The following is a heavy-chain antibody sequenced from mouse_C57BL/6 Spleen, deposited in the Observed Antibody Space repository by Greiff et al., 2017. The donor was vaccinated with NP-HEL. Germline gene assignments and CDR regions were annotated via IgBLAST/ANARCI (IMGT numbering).Heavy chain of an antibody. V-gene: IGHV5-4*01. Sequence: EVQGVESGGGLVKPGGSLKLSCAASGFTFSSYAMSWVRQTPEKRLEWVATISDGGSYTYYPDNVKGRFTISRDNAKNNLYLQMSHLKSEDTAMYYCAREKGMISKAMDYWGQGTSVTVSS. D-gene: IGHD2-4*01. CDR1: GFTFSSYA. CDR3: AREKGMISKAMDY. J-gene: IGHJ4*01. CDR2: ISDGGSYT.